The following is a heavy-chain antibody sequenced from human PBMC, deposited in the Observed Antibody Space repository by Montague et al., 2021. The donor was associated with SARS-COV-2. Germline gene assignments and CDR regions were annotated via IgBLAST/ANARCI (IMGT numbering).Heavy chain of an antibody. CDR1: GFTFRSYS. V-gene: IGHV3-30-3*01. J-gene: IGHJ3*02. D-gene: IGHD3-22*01. Sequence: SLSLSCSASGFTFRSYSMHWVRQAPGKGLEWVAVISYDGSNKYYADSVKGRFTISRDNSKNTLYLQMNSLRAEDTAVYYCARAGGYRDAFDIWGQGTTVTVSS. CDR3: ARAGGYRDAFDI. CDR2: ISYDGSNK.